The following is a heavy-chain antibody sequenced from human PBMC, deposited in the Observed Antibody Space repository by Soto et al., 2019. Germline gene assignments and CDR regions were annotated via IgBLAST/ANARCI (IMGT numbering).Heavy chain of an antibody. J-gene: IGHJ6*02. Sequence: GGSLRLSCAASGFTFSSYWMHWVRQAPGKGLVWVSRINSDGSSTSYADSVKGRFTISRDNAKNTLYLQMNSLRAEDTAVYYCAGPHARIVGATDYYYGMDVWGQGTTVTVSS. CDR2: INSDGSST. D-gene: IGHD1-26*01. CDR3: AGPHARIVGATDYYYGMDV. CDR1: GFTFSSYW. V-gene: IGHV3-74*01.